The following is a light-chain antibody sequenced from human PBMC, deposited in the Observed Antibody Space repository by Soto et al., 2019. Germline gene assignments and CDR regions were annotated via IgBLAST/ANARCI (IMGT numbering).Light chain of an antibody. CDR1: SSDVGGYNY. CDR3: CSYAGSYTFV. V-gene: IGLV2-11*01. CDR2: DVS. Sequence: QSALTQPRSVSGSPGQSVTISCTGTSSDVGGYNYVSWYQQHPGKAPELMIYDVSKRPSGVPDRFSGSKSGNTASLTISGLQAEDEADYYCCSYAGSYTFVFGGGTQLTVL. J-gene: IGLJ7*01.